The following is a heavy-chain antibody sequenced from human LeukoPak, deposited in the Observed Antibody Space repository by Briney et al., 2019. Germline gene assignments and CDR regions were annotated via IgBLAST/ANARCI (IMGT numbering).Heavy chain of an antibody. J-gene: IGHJ4*02. V-gene: IGHV1-18*01. CDR3: ARDLFDSSSRPVDY. Sequence: ASVKVSCKASGYTFTSYGISWVRQAPGQGLEWMGGIIPIFGTANYAQKFQGRVTMTTDTSTSTAYMELRSLRSDDTAVYYCARDLFDSSSRPVDYWGQGTLVTVSS. D-gene: IGHD6-6*01. CDR1: GYTFTSYG. CDR2: IIPIFGTA.